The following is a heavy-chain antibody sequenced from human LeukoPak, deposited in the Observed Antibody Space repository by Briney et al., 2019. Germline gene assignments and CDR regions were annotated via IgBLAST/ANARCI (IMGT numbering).Heavy chain of an antibody. CDR3: ARYVPVRTGTTRASFDY. CDR1: GGSFSDYD. V-gene: IGHV4-34*01. Sequence: SETLSLTCAVYGGSFSDYDWSWIRQPPGKGLEWIGEINQSGSTNCDPSLKGRVSMSIDTSKSQFSLNLRSVTAADTAVYYCARYVPVRTGTTRASFDYWGRGTLVTVSS. J-gene: IGHJ4*02. CDR2: INQSGST. D-gene: IGHD1-1*01.